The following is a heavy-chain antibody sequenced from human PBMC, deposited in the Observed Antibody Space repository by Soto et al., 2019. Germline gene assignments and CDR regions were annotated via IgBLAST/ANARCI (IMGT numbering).Heavy chain of an antibody. Sequence: GSLRLSCAASGFTFSSYGMHWVRQAPGKGLEWVAVIWYDGSNKYYADSVKGRFTISRDNSKNTLYLQMNSLRAEDTAVYYCAGGGVRGVITRTRDYYGMDVWGQGTTVTVSS. CDR1: GFTFSSYG. J-gene: IGHJ6*02. CDR3: AGGGVRGVITRTRDYYGMDV. D-gene: IGHD3-10*01. V-gene: IGHV3-33*01. CDR2: IWYDGSNK.